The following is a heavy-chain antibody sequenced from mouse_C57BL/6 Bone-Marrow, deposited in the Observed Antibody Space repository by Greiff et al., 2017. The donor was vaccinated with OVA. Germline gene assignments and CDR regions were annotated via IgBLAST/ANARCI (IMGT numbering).Heavy chain of an antibody. CDR2: IYPGDGDT. Sequence: ESGAELVKPGASVKISCKASGYAFSSYWMNWVKQRPGKGLEWIGQIYPGDGDTNYNGKFKGKATLTADKSSSTAYMQLSSLTSEDSAVYFCAREGNGYYDFDYWGQGTTLTVSS. V-gene: IGHV1-80*01. D-gene: IGHD2-3*01. J-gene: IGHJ2*01. CDR3: AREGNGYYDFDY. CDR1: GYAFSSYW.